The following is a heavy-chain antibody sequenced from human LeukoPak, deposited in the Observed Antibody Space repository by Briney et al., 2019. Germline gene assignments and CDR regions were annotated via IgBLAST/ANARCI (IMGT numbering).Heavy chain of an antibody. D-gene: IGHD2-2*01. CDR2: LYYSGST. V-gene: IGHV4-39*01. CDR3: ARGDIVVVPAATENFNWFDP. Sequence: PSETLSLTCTVSGGSISSSSYYWVWIRQPPGKGLEWIGSLYYSGSTHYKPSLKSRVAIFVDTSKNQFSLKLSSVTAADTAVYYCARGDIVVVPAATENFNWFDPWGQGTLVSVSS. CDR1: GGSISSSSYY. J-gene: IGHJ5*02.